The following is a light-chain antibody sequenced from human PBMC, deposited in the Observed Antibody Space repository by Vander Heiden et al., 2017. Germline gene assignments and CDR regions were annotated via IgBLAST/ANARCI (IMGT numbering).Light chain of an antibody. V-gene: IGKV3-20*01. CDR2: GAS. CDR3: QQYRT. CDR1: QSVSSSY. J-gene: IGKJ2*01. Sequence: EIVLTQSPGTLSLSPGERATLSCRASQSVSSSYLAWYQQKHGQAPRLLIYGASSRATGIPDRFSGSGSGTDFTLTISRLEPEDFAGYYGQQYRTFGKGTKLEIK.